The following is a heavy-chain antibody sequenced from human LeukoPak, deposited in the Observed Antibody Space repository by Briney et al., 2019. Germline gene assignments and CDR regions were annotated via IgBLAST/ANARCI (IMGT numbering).Heavy chain of an antibody. J-gene: IGHJ4*02. CDR1: GFTFGSYS. Sequence: GGSLRLSCAASGFTFGSYSMNWVRQAPGKGLEWVSSISSSSSYIYYADSVKGRFTISRDNAKNSLYLQMNSLRAEDTAVYYCAREEPREELSPEFDYWGQGTLVTVSS. D-gene: IGHD1-14*01. V-gene: IGHV3-21*01. CDR2: ISSSSSYI. CDR3: AREEPREELSPEFDY.